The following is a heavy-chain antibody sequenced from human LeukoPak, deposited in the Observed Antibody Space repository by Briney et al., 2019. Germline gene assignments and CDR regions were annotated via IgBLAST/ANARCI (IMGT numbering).Heavy chain of an antibody. CDR3: ARGGIITEADIWGGLDI. V-gene: IGHV1-3*01. CDR1: GYTFTHYA. Sequence: EASVKVSCKTSGYTFTHYALHWVRQAPGQRLEWMGWVDAGNGDTKCSQDFQGRVTITRDTSANTTQMDLSTLRSEDTAVYYCARGGIITEADIWGGLDIWGQGTVVTVSS. CDR2: VDAGNGDT. D-gene: IGHD3-16*01. J-gene: IGHJ3*02.